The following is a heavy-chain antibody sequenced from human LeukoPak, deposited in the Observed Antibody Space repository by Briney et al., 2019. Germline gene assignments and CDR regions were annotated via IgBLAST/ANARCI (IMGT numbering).Heavy chain of an antibody. V-gene: IGHV4-31*03. J-gene: IGHJ3*02. D-gene: IGHD1-20*01. CDR3: ATPRGYNWNDDSFDI. CDR2: IYYSGST. CDR1: GGSISSGGYY. Sequence: SETLSLTCTVSGGSISSGGYYWSWIRQHPGKGLEWIGYIYYSGSTYYNPSLKSRVTISVDPSKNQFSLKLSSVTAADTAVYYCATPRGYNWNDDSFDIWGQGTMVTVYS.